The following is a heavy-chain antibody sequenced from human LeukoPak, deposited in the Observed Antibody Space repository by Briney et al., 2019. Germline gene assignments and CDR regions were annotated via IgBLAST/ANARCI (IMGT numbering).Heavy chain of an antibody. V-gene: IGHV3-21*01. J-gene: IGHJ4*02. CDR1: GFTFSSYS. D-gene: IGHD3-3*01. CDR3: ASYYDFWSGYYTYYFDY. Sequence: MAGGSLRLSCAASGFTFSSYSMNWVRQAPGKGLEWVSSISSSSSYIYYADSVKGRFTISRDNAKNSLYLQMNSLRAEDTAVYYCASYYDFWSGYYTYYFDYWGQGTLVTVSS. CDR2: ISSSSSYI.